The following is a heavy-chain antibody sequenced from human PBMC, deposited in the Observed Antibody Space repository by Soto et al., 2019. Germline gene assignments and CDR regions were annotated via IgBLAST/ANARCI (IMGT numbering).Heavy chain of an antibody. CDR2: ILSDEINK. V-gene: IGHV3-30-3*01. J-gene: IGHJ3*02. D-gene: IGHD2-8*02. CDR3: AIIATSGGGDAFDI. Sequence: QVQLVESGGGVVQPGRSLRLSCAASGFTFRNYAMHWVRQAPGKGLEWVAAILSDEINKYSADSVKGQFTISRDNSKNTLYLHMNSLRPEGTAGYYCAIIATSGGGDAFDIWGQGTMVTVSS. CDR1: GFTFRNYA.